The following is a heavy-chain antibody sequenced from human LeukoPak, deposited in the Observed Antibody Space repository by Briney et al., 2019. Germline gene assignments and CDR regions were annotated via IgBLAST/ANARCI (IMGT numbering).Heavy chain of an antibody. CDR2: IWYDGSNK. J-gene: IGHJ3*02. V-gene: IGHV3-33*01. CDR1: GFTFGSYG. Sequence: GGSLRLSCAASGFTFGSYGMHWVRQAPGKGLEWVAVIWYDGSNKYYADSVKGRFTISRDNSKNTLYLQMNSLRAEDTAVYYCAREPAAIKLTHAFDIWGQGTMVTVSS. D-gene: IGHD2-2*01. CDR3: AREPAAIKLTHAFDI.